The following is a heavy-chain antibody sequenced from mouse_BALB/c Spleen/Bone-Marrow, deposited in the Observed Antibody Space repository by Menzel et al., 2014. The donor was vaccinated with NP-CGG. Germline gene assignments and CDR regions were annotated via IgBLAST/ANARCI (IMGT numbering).Heavy chain of an antibody. CDR1: GYTFTNYW. CDR2: FYPGGGYT. J-gene: IGHJ2*01. CDR3: ARTAYFDY. Sequence: QVQLQQSGAELVRPGTSVKISCKASGYTFTNYWLGWIKQRPGRGLEWIGDFYPGGGYTNYNEEFKGKATLTADASSSTAYMQLSSLTSEDSAVYFCARTAYFDYWGQGTTLTVSS. V-gene: IGHV1-63*02.